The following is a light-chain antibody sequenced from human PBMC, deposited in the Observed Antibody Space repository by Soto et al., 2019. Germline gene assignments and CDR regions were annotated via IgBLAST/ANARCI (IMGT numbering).Light chain of an antibody. CDR3: SSYAGSYTFVV. CDR2: DVS. CDR1: SSDVGGYDY. V-gene: IGLV2-11*01. Sequence: QSVLTQPRSVSGSPGQSVTISCTGTSSDVGGYDYVSWYQQDPGKAPKVLIYDVSERPSGVPDRFSGSKSDNTASLTISGLQAEDEAYYYCSSYAGSYTFVVFGGGTQLTVL. J-gene: IGLJ2*01.